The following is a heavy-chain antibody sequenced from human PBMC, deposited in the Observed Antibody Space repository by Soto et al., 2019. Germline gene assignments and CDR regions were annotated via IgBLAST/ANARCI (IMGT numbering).Heavy chain of an antibody. CDR3: ARVPPSVPAAIGSYYYYYMDV. CDR1: GGSISSYY. V-gene: IGHV4-59*01. J-gene: IGHJ6*03. D-gene: IGHD2-2*01. Sequence: QVQLQESGPGLVKPSETPSLTCTVSGGSISSYYWSWIRQPPGKGLEWIGYIYYSGSTNYNPSLKSRVTISVDTSKNQFSLKLSSVTAADTAVYYCARVPPSVPAAIGSYYYYYMDVWGKGTTVTVSS. CDR2: IYYSGST.